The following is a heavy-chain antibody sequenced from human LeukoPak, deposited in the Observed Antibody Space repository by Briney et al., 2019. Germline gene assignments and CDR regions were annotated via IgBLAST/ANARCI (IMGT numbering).Heavy chain of an antibody. D-gene: IGHD1-26*01. J-gene: IGHJ4*02. CDR2: IYPGDSDT. CDR1: GYTFSIYW. CDR3: ARPRRERGPVDY. Sequence: GESLKISCKGSGYTFSIYWIGWVRQMPGKGLEWMGIIYPGDSDTRYSPSFQGQVTISADKSISTAYLQWSSLKASDTAMYYCARPRRERGPVDYWGQGTLVTVSS. V-gene: IGHV5-51*01.